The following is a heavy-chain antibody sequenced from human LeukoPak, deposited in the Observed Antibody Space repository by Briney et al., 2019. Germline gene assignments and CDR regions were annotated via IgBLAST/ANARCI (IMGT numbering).Heavy chain of an antibody. CDR3: ARHSYGGNPFFDY. D-gene: IGHD4-23*01. J-gene: IGHJ4*02. Sequence: SETLSLTCTVSGGSISSYFWSWVRQPPGKGLEWIGYIYYSGSTNYNPSLKSRVTISVDTSKNQFSLKLSSVTAADTAVYYCARHSYGGNPFFDYWGQGTLVTVSS. CDR2: IYYSGST. V-gene: IGHV4-59*08. CDR1: GGSISSYF.